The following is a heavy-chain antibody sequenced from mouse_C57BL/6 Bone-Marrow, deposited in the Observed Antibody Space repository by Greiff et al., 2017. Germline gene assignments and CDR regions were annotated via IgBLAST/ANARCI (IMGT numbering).Heavy chain of an antibody. D-gene: IGHD1-1*01. CDR1: GYTFPSYW. J-gene: IGHJ3*01. CDR3: ARSAVVASPFAY. CDR2: INPSSGYT. V-gene: IGHV1-7*01. Sequence: QLQLKQSGAELAKPGASVKLSCKASGYTFPSYWMHWVKQRPGQGLVWIGYINPSSGYTKYNQKFKDKATLTADKSSSTAYMQLSSLTYEDSAVYYCARSAVVASPFAYWGQGTLVTVSA.